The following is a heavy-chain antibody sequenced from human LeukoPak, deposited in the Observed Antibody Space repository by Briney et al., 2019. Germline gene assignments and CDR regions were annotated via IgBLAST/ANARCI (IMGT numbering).Heavy chain of an antibody. V-gene: IGHV3-9*01. CDR3: AKEMGGWQPTALDY. CDR2: ISWNSGSI. Sequence: GGSLRLSCAASGFSFSSYNMDWVRQAPGKGLEWVSGISWNSGSIGYADSMKGRFTISRDNAKNCLYLQMNSLRAEDTALYYCAKEMGGWQPTALDYWGQGTLVTVSS. CDR1: GFSFSSYN. D-gene: IGHD4-23*01. J-gene: IGHJ4*02.